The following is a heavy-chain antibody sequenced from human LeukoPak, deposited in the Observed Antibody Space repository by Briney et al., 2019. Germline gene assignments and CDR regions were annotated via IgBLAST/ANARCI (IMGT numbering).Heavy chain of an antibody. V-gene: IGHV4-31*03. CDR3: ARDSVLDY. CDR2: IYNSGST. D-gene: IGHD6-6*01. Sequence: SETLSLTCTVSGGSISSGGYYWSWIRQHPGKGLEWIGYIYNSGSTYHNPPLKSRVTISVDTSKNQFSLKLSPVTAADTAVYYCARDSVLDYWGQGTLVTVSS. J-gene: IGHJ4*02. CDR1: GGSISSGGYY.